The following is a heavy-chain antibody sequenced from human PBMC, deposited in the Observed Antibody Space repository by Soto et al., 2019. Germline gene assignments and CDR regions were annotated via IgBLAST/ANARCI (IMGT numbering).Heavy chain of an antibody. J-gene: IGHJ4*02. CDR2: ISQSGST. CDR1: AGSISSYY. CDR3: ASQGAGVPTDI. Sequence: QVQVQESGPGLVKPSETLSLTCTLSAGSISSYYWSWIRQSPGKGLEWIGYISQSGSTDYNPSLKSRLTMSVDRSKNQFSLKLSSVTAADTAVYFCASQGAGVPTDIWGQGILVTVSS. V-gene: IGHV4-59*12. D-gene: IGHD6-19*01.